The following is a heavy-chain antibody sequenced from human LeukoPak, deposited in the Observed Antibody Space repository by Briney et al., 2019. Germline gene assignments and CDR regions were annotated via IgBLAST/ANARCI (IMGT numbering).Heavy chain of an antibody. D-gene: IGHD2-2*01. Sequence: ASVKVSCKASGYNFNTYGISWVRQAPGQGLEWMGWISNSTGNTKYAQKLQDRVTMTTDTSTSTVYLYLRNLRSDDTVVYYCVRLPLGYCSSTSCLDWGQGTLVTVSS. CDR1: GYNFNTYG. CDR2: ISNSTGNT. V-gene: IGHV1-18*01. J-gene: IGHJ4*02. CDR3: VRLPLGYCSSTSCLD.